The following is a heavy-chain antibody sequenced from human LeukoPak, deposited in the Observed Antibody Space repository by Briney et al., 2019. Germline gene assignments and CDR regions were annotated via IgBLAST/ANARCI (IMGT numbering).Heavy chain of an antibody. Sequence: GGSLRLSCAASGFTFSSYAMNWVRQAPGKGLEWVSCSGSGASTYYADSVKGRFTISRDNSKNTLYLQMNSLRAEDTAVYYCARILDSAWGELGYWGQGTLVTVSS. J-gene: IGHJ4*02. V-gene: IGHV3-23*01. D-gene: IGHD6-19*01. CDR2: SGSGAST. CDR3: ARILDSAWGELGY. CDR1: GFTFSSYA.